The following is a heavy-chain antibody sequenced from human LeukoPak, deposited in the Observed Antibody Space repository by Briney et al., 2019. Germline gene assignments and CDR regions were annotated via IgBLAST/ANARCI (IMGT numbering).Heavy chain of an antibody. CDR3: RTYYYGSGSYFIDY. CDR2: INAGNGNT. J-gene: IGHJ4*02. Sequence: ASVKVSCKASGYTFTSYAMHWVRQAPGQRLEWMGWINAGNGNTKYSQKFQGRVTITRDTSASTAYMELSSLRSEDTAVYYCRTYYYGSGSYFIDYWGQGTLVTVSS. CDR1: GYTFTSYA. V-gene: IGHV1-3*01. D-gene: IGHD3-10*01.